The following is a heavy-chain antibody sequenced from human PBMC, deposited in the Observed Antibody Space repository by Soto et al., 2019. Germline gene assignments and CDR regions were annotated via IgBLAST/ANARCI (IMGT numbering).Heavy chain of an antibody. CDR3: AKKVNSGSGSQYFDY. V-gene: IGHV3-23*01. CDR2: FRAGGDDGTT. CDR1: GFTFSSYS. Sequence: PGGSLRLSCVASGFTFSSYSMSWVRQAPGKGLEWVSGFRAGGDDGTTYYADSVKGRFTISRDNSKSTLFLQMNSLRAGDTAIYYRAKKVNSGSGSQYFDYFGQGTLVTVSS. J-gene: IGHJ4*02. D-gene: IGHD3-10*01.